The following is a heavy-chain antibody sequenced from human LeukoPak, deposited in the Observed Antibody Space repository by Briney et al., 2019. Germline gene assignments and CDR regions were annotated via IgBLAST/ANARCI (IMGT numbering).Heavy chain of an antibody. V-gene: IGHV1-2*02. Sequence: AASVKVSCKASGYTFTGYYMHWVRQAPGQGLEWMGWINPNSGGTNYAQKFQGRVTMTRDTSISTAYMELSRLRSDDTAVYYCASRGVVVAATHGSWSDPWGQGTLVTVSS. CDR3: ASRGVVVAATHGSWSDP. J-gene: IGHJ5*02. D-gene: IGHD2-15*01. CDR1: GYTFTGYY. CDR2: INPNSGGT.